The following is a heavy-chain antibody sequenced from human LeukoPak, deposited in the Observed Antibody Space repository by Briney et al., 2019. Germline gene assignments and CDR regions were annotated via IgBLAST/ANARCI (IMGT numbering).Heavy chain of an antibody. D-gene: IGHD3-9*01. Sequence: PGGSLRLSCAASGFTFDDYGMSWVRQAPGKGLEWVSAISGSGGSTYYADSVKGRFTISRDNSKNTLYLQMNSLRAEDTAVYYCAKDYDILTGWGQGTLVTVSS. V-gene: IGHV3-23*01. CDR2: ISGSGGST. J-gene: IGHJ4*02. CDR3: AKDYDILTG. CDR1: GFTFDDYG.